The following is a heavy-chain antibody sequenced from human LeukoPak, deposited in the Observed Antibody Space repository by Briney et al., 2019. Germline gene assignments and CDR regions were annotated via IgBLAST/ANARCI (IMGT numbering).Heavy chain of an antibody. J-gene: IGHJ6*02. CDR1: GFTFSSYE. CDR2: ISSSGSTI. Sequence: QSGGSLRLSCAASGFTFSSYEMNWVRPAPGKGLEWVSYISSSGSTIYYADSVKGRFTISRDNAKNSLYLQMNGLRAEDTAVYYCAGNVVVVAATRGYYYGMDVWGQGTTVTVSS. V-gene: IGHV3-48*03. CDR3: AGNVVVVAATRGYYYGMDV. D-gene: IGHD2-15*01.